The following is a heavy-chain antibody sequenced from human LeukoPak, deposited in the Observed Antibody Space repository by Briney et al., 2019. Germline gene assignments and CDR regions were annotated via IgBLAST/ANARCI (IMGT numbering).Heavy chain of an antibody. CDR2: ISSSSRYI. CDR3: AELGITMIGGV. CDR1: GFTFSTYS. Sequence: PGGSLRLSCTASGFTFSTYSMNWVRQAPGKGLEWVSSISSSSRYIYYADSVKGRFTISGDNAKNSLYLQMNSLRAEDTAVYYCAELGITMIGGVWGKGTTVTISS. J-gene: IGHJ6*04. V-gene: IGHV3-21*01. D-gene: IGHD3-10*02.